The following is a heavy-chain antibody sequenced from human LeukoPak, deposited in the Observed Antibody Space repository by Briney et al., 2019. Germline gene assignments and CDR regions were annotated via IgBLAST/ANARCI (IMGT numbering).Heavy chain of an antibody. CDR1: GFTFSSYG. D-gene: IGHD6-25*01. Sequence: GGSLRLSCAASGFTFSSYGMHWVRQAPGKGLEWVALISYDGSNKYYADSVKGRFTISRDISENTLYLQMNSLRAEDTAVYYCAKDGGTGRIAATGADYWGQGTLVTVSS. CDR2: ISYDGSNK. V-gene: IGHV3-30*18. J-gene: IGHJ4*02. CDR3: AKDGGTGRIAATGADY.